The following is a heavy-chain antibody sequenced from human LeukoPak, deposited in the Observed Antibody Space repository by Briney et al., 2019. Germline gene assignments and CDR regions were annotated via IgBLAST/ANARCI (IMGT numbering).Heavy chain of an antibody. J-gene: IGHJ6*02. V-gene: IGHV1-2*02. CDR3: ANLMGTAYYYHMDV. CDR1: GYTCTGYY. D-gene: IGHD1/OR15-1a*01. Sequence: ASVKVPCKASGYTCTGYYMHWVRQAPGQGLEWMAWINPNSGGTNYAQKFQGRVTMTRDTSISTVYMEVNGLRSDDTAVYYCANLMGTAYYYHMDVWGQGTTVTVSS. CDR2: INPNSGGT.